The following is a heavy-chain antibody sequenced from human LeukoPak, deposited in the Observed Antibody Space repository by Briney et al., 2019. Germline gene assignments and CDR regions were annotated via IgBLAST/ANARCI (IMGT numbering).Heavy chain of an antibody. D-gene: IGHD6-25*01. V-gene: IGHV3-21*04. CDR3: AKSTRGGHHYYHMDV. CDR2: ITFSSSHI. CDR1: GFTFSGYV. J-gene: IGHJ6*03. Sequence: GGSLRLSCAASGFTFSGYVMTWVRQAPGKGLECVSSITFSSSHIYYADSVKGRFTISRDNSKNTLYLQMNSLRAEDTAVYYCAKSTRGGHHYYHMDVWGKGTTVAVSS.